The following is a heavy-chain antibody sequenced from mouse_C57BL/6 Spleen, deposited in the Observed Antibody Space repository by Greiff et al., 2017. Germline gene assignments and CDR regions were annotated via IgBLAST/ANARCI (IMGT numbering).Heavy chain of an antibody. D-gene: IGHD2-4*01. CDR2: IYPGGGSI. V-gene: IGHV1-62-2*01. J-gene: IGHJ2*01. CDR1: GFTFTEYN. Sequence: VQLQQSGAELVKPGASVKLSCTASGFTFTEYNIHWVKQRSGQGLEWIGWIYPGGGSIKYNEKFKDKATLTADKSSSTVYMELSRLTSEDSAVYFCAKRVFPDDLDLDDWGQGTTVTVSS. CDR3: AKRVFPDDLDLDD.